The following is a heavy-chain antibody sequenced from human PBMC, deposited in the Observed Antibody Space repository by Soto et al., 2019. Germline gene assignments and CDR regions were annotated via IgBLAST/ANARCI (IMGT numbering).Heavy chain of an antibody. CDR3: ARDDCSSTSCFDY. CDR1: GITLSAYW. CDR2: ISTDGRST. J-gene: IGHJ4*02. Sequence: GGSLRLSCAASGITLSAYWMHWVRQVPGQGLVWVSRISTDGRSTTYADSVKGRFTISRDNAKNSLYLQMNSLRAEDTAVYYCARDDCSSTSCFDYWGQGTLVTVSS. D-gene: IGHD2-2*01. V-gene: IGHV3-74*01.